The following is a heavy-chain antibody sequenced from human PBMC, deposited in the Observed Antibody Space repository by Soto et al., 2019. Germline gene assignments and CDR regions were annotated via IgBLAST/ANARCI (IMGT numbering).Heavy chain of an antibody. CDR3: ARIGVGMTTVTTRWFDP. D-gene: IGHD4-17*01. V-gene: IGHV2-26*01. CDR2: IFSNDEK. CDR1: GFSLSNARMG. J-gene: IGHJ5*02. Sequence: GSGPTLVNPTETLTLTCTGSGFSLSNARMGVSWIRQPPGKALEWLAHIFSNDEKSYSTSLKSRLTISKDTSKSQVVLTMTNMDPVDTATYYCARIGVGMTTVTTRWFDPWGQGTLVTVSS.